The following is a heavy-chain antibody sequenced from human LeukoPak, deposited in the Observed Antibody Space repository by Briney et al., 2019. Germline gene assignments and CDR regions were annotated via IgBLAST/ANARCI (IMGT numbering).Heavy chain of an antibody. CDR2: IYSGGST. Sequence: GGSLRLSCAASGFTVSSNYMSWVRQAPGKGLGWVSVIYSGGSTYYADSVKGRFTISRDNSKNTLYLQTNSLRAEDTAVYYCATNYDFWSGYYMEFDYWGQGTLVTVSS. CDR3: ATNYDFWSGYYMEFDY. J-gene: IGHJ4*02. CDR1: GFTVSSNY. D-gene: IGHD3-3*01. V-gene: IGHV3-66*02.